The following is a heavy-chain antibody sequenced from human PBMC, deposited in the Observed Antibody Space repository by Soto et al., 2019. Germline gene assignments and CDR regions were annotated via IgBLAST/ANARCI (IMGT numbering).Heavy chain of an antibody. Sequence: SVKVSCKASGGTFSSYAISWVRQAPGQGLEWMGGIIPIFGTANYAQKFQGRVTITADESTSTAYMELSSLRSEDTAVYYCAKDSGITMVVVFTIYKSNPFDYWGQGTLVTVSS. J-gene: IGHJ4*02. CDR1: GGTFSSYA. V-gene: IGHV1-69*13. D-gene: IGHD3-22*01. CDR2: IIPIFGTA. CDR3: AKDSGITMVVVFTIYKSNPFDY.